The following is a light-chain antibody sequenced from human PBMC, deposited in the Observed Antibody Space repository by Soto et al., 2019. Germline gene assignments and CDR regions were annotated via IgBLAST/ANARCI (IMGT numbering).Light chain of an antibody. V-gene: IGKV1-39*01. CDR2: TAS. CDR1: QSISRN. CDR3: QQRNSSPLS. J-gene: IGKJ4*01. Sequence: IQMTQSPSSMSASVGDRVTLTCRASQSISRNLNWYQQKPGKDPELLIYTASNLQSGVPSRFSGSGSGKDVDLTISSLQPEEAAVDYGQQRNSSPLSVGGGPKVDIK.